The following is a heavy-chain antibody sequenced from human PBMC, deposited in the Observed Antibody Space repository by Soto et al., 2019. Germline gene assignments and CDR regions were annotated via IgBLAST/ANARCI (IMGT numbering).Heavy chain of an antibody. D-gene: IGHD2-2*01. CDR1: GFAFNNYG. CDR2: ISKSDYT. CDR3: AREDSIIIPAVSDF. V-gene: IGHV3-21*06. Sequence: GGSLRLSCTVSGFAFNNYGINWVRQAPGKGLEWVSSISKSDYTYYPDSVKGRFTISRDNAKNSVSLQMNTLRVEDTAVYYCAREDSIIIPAVSDFWGQGTLVTVSS. J-gene: IGHJ4*02.